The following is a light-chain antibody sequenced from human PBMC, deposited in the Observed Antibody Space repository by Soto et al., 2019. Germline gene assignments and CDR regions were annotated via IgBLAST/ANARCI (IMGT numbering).Light chain of an antibody. CDR3: SAYAGNNNPVI. V-gene: IGLV2-8*01. Sequence: QSALTQPPSASGSPGQSVTISCTGTSCDVGGHNFVSWYQQHPGKAPKFLIYEVTKRPSGVPDRFSGSKSGITASLTVSGLQADDEAYYYCSAYAGNNNPVIFGGGTKLTVL. CDR1: SCDVGGHNF. CDR2: EVT. J-gene: IGLJ2*01.